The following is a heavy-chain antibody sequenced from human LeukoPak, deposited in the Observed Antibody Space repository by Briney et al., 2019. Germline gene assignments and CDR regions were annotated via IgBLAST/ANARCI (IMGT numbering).Heavy chain of an antibody. CDR1: GGSISSGDYY. D-gene: IGHD3-16*01. Sequence: KSSETLSLTCTVSGGSISSGDYYWSWIRQPPGKGLEWIGYIYYSGSTYYNPSLKSRVTISVDTSKNQFSLKLSSVTAADAAVYYCAEGGFNWFDPWGQGTLVTVSS. CDR2: IYYSGST. CDR3: AEGGFNWFDP. V-gene: IGHV4-30-4*01. J-gene: IGHJ5*02.